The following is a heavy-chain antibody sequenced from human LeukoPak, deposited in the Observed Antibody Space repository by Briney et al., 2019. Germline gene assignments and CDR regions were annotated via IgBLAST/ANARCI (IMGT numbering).Heavy chain of an antibody. CDR3: ARGSGWYYY. D-gene: IGHD6-19*01. V-gene: IGHV4-59*01. CDR2: IYYSGST. J-gene: IGHJ4*02. Sequence: PSETLSLTCTVSGGSISTYYWSWIRQPPGKGLEWIGYIYYSGSTNYNPSLKSRVTISVDTSKNQISQKLNSVTAADTAVYYCARGSGWYYYWGQGTLVAVSS. CDR1: GGSISTYY.